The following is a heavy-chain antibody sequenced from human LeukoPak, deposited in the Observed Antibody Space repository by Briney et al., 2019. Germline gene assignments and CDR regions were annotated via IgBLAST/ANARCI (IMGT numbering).Heavy chain of an antibody. D-gene: IGHD6-13*01. CDR1: GFTFSSYA. CDR3: ARELIAAAGGWNYYYGMDV. Sequence: PGGSLRLSCAASGFTFSSYAMHWVRQAPGKGLEWVAVISYDGSNKYYADSVKGRFTISRDNSKNTLYLQMNSLRAEDTAVYYCARELIAAAGGWNYYYGMDVWGQGTTVTVSS. V-gene: IGHV3-30-3*01. J-gene: IGHJ6*02. CDR2: ISYDGSNK.